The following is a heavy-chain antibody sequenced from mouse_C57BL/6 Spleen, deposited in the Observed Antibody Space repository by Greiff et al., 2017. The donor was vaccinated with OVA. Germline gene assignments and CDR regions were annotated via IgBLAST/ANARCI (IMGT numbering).Heavy chain of an antibody. D-gene: IGHD3-3*01. CDR2: IDPSDSYT. CDR1: GYTFTSYW. CDR3: ATGAPVKLGDY. J-gene: IGHJ2*01. Sequence: VQLQQPGAELVMPGASVKLSCKASGYTFTSYWMPWVKQRPGQGLEWIGEIDPSDSYTNYNQKFKGKSTLTVDKSSSTAYMQLSSLTSEDSAVYYCATGAPVKLGDYWGQGTTLTVSS. V-gene: IGHV1-69*01.